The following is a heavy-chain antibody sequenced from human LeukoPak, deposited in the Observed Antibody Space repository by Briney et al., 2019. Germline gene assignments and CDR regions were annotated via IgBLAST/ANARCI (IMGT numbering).Heavy chain of an antibody. V-gene: IGHV3-48*03. J-gene: IGHJ6*04. CDR2: ISSSGSVI. CDR3: ARDSQASWFGELFGDYYYGMDV. D-gene: IGHD3-10*01. Sequence: PGGSLRLSCAASGFTFSSYEMNWVRQAPGKGLEWVSYISSSGSVIYYADSVKGRFTISRDNAKNSLYLQMNSLRAEDTAVYYCARDSQASWFGELFGDYYYGMDVWGKGTMVTVSS. CDR1: GFTFSSYE.